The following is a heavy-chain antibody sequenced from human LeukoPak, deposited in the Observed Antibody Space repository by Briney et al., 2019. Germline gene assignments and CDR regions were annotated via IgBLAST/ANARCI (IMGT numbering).Heavy chain of an antibody. Sequence: GGSLRLSCAASGFTFSSYAMNWVRQGPGKGLEWVSSIYNSGAKIFYADSVKGRFTISRDNSKNMLYLQMNSLRVEDTAVYYRAKDVAPDSGWDLDYWGQGTLVTVSS. CDR1: GFTFSSYA. J-gene: IGHJ4*02. CDR2: IYNSGAKI. CDR3: AKDVAPDSGWDLDY. D-gene: IGHD6-19*01. V-gene: IGHV3-23*01.